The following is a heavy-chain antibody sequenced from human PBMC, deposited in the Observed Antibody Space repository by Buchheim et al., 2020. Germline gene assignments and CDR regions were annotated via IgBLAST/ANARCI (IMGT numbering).Heavy chain of an antibody. CDR1: GFTFRNYW. J-gene: IGHJ6*02. CDR2: TKDDGSEK. V-gene: IGHV3-7*03. CDR3: AGDSHSCYGCGMDV. D-gene: IGHD5-18*01. Sequence: EVQLVESGGGLVQPGGSLRLSCAASGFTFRNYWMSWIRQAPGKGLEWVANTKDDGSEKFYVDSVKGRFIISRDNVKNSLYLQVNSLRDDDTAVYYCAGDSHSCYGCGMDVWGQGTT.